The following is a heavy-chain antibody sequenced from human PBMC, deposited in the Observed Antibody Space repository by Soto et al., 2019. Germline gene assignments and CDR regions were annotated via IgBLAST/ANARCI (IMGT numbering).Heavy chain of an antibody. J-gene: IGHJ6*02. V-gene: IGHV4-31*03. D-gene: IGHD3-3*01. CDR3: ARDNYDFWSGYRQNCGMDV. CDR2: IYYSGST. Sequence: PSETLSLTCTVSGGSISSGGYYWSWIRQHPGKGLEWIGYIYYSGSTYYNPPLKSRVTISVDTSKNQFSLKLSSVTAADTAVYYCARDNYDFWSGYRQNCGMDVWGQGTTVTVSS. CDR1: GGSISSGGYY.